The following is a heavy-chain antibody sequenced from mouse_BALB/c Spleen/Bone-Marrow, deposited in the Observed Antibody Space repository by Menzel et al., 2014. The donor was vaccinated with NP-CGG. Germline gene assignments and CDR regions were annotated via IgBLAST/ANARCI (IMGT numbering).Heavy chain of an antibody. CDR2: INPSNGRT. CDR1: GFTFTSYW. Sequence: QVQLQQSGAELVKPGASVKLSCMASGFTFTSYWIHWVKQRPGQGPEWIGEINPSNGRTNYNEKFKSKATLTDDKSSSTAYMQLSSLTSEDSAFYYCARDGNYRYAMDYWGQGTSLTVSS. J-gene: IGHJ4*01. D-gene: IGHD2-1*01. CDR3: ARDGNYRYAMDY. V-gene: IGHV1S81*02.